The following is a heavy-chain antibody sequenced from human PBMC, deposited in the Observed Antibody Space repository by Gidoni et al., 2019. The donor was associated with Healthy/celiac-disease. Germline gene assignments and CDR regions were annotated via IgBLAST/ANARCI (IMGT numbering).Heavy chain of an antibody. D-gene: IGHD3-22*01. CDR3: TRRLGYDSSGFFDY. CDR2: IRSKAYGGTT. Sequence: EVQLVESGGGLVQPGRSLRLSCTASGFTFGDYAMSWVRQAPGKGLEWVGFIRSKAYGGTTEYAASVKGRFTISRDDSKSIAYLQMNSLKTEDTAVYYCTRRLGYDSSGFFDYWGQGTLVTVSS. V-gene: IGHV3-49*04. J-gene: IGHJ4*02. CDR1: GFTFGDYA.